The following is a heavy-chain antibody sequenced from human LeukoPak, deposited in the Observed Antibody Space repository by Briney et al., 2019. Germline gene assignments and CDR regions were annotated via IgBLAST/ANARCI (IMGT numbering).Heavy chain of an antibody. CDR3: ARGVLERDSSGWYDSPAAFDI. Sequence: ASVKVSCKASGYTFTSYYMHGVRQAPGQGLEWMGIINPSGGSASYAQKFQGRVTMTRDTSTSTVYMELSSLRSEDTAVYYCARGVLERDSSGWYDSPAAFDIWGQGTMVTVSS. CDR1: GYTFTSYY. D-gene: IGHD6-19*01. J-gene: IGHJ3*02. V-gene: IGHV1-46*01. CDR2: INPSGGSA.